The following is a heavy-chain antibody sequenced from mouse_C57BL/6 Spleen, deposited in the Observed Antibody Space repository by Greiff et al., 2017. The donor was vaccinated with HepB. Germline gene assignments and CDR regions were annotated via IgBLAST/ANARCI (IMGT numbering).Heavy chain of an antibody. J-gene: IGHJ4*01. CDR2: IYPGSGST. CDR1: GYTFTSYW. D-gene: IGHD2-5*01. CDR3: ARAYPPDYSSYGGYYAMDY. Sequence: VQLQQPGAELVKPGASVKMSCKASGYTFTSYWITWVKQRPGQGLEWIGDIYPGSGSTNYNEKFKSKATLTVDTSSSTAYMQLSSLTSEDSAVYYCARAYPPDYSSYGGYYAMDYWGQGTSVTVSS. V-gene: IGHV1-55*01.